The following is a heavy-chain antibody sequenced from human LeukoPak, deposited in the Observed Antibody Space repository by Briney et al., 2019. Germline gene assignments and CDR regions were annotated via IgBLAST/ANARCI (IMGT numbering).Heavy chain of an antibody. CDR2: TSARGGST. V-gene: IGHV3-23*01. CDR3: AKDPGPLNARLFGVVAYDY. J-gene: IGHJ4*02. D-gene: IGHD3-3*01. CDR1: GFTFSSYA. Sequence: PGGSLRLSCAASGFTFSSYAMSWVRQAPGKGLEWVSSTSARGGSTYYADSVKGRFTISRDNSENTLYLQMNSLRAEDTAVYYCAKDPGPLNARLFGVVAYDYWGQGTLVTVSS.